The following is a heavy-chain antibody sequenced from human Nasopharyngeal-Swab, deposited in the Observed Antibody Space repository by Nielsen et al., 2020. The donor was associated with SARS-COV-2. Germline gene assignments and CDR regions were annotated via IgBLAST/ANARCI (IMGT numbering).Heavy chain of an antibody. CDR3: ARVDYGGNFGQNGFGVDDY. V-gene: IGHV1-18*01. D-gene: IGHD4-23*01. CDR1: GYTFTSYG. Sequence: ASVKVSCKASGYTFTSYGTSWVRHAPGQGLEWMGWISAYNGNTNYAQKLQGRVTMTTDTSTSTAYMELRSLRSDDTAVYYCARVDYGGNFGQNGFGVDDYWGQGTLVTVSS. J-gene: IGHJ4*02. CDR2: ISAYNGNT.